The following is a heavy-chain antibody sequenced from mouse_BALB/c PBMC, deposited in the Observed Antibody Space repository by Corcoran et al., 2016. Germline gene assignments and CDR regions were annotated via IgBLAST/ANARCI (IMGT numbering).Heavy chain of an antibody. CDR3: ANWDLDFDV. V-gene: IGHV14-3*02. Sequence: EVQLQQSGAELVKPGASVKLSCTASGFNIKDTYMHWVKQRPEQGLEWIGRIDPANGNTKYDPKFQGQATITADTSSNTAYLQLSSLTSEDTAVYYGANWDLDFDVWGAGTTVTVSS. J-gene: IGHJ1*01. CDR2: IDPANGNT. D-gene: IGHD4-1*01. CDR1: GFNIKDTY.